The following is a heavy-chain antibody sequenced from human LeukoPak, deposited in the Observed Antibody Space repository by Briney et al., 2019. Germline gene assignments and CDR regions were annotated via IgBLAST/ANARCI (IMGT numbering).Heavy chain of an antibody. CDR2: INPSGGST. D-gene: IGHD3-22*01. CDR3: ARDPQWDDSSGYYAGNYGMDV. Sequence: ASVKVSCKASGYTFTSYYMHWVRQAPGQGLEWMGIINPSGGSTSYAQKFQGRVTMTRDTSTSTVYMELSSLRSEDTAVYYCARDPQWDDSSGYYAGNYGMDVWGQGTTVTVSS. V-gene: IGHV1-46*01. J-gene: IGHJ6*02. CDR1: GYTFTSYY.